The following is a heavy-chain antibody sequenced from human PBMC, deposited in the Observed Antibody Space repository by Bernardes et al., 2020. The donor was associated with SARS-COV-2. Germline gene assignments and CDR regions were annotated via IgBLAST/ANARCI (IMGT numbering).Heavy chain of an antibody. CDR1: SASITNYY. CDR2: IYYSGST. Sequence: SETLSLTCTISSASITNYYWNWIRQSPGKGLDWIGYIYYSGSTNYNPSLKSRVTISVDTSKNQFSLKLTSVTTTDTAVYYCARDGGTGGMDVWGQGTTVTVSS. D-gene: IGHD1-1*01. V-gene: IGHV4-59*01. J-gene: IGHJ6*02. CDR3: ARDGGTGGMDV.